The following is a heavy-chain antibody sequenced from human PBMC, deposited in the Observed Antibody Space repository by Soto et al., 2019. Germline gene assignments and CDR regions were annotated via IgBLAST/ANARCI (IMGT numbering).Heavy chain of an antibody. CDR3: AKDKSYYYYYMDV. Sequence: EVQLVESGGGLVQPARSLRLPCAASGFPFDDYAMNGVRQAPGRGLEWVSGISWNSGSIGYADSVKGRFTISRDNAKNSLYLQMNSLRAEDTALYYCAKDKSYYYYYMDVWGKGTTVTVSS. CDR2: ISWNSGSI. V-gene: IGHV3-9*01. J-gene: IGHJ6*03. CDR1: GFPFDDYA.